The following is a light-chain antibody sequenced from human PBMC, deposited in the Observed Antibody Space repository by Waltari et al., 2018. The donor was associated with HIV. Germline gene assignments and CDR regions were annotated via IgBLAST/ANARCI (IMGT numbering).Light chain of an antibody. CDR2: DVD. CDR1: DSDFGLYNF. V-gene: IGLV2-14*03. CDR3: ASFTGDSTVM. Sequence: AVTQPASVSGLPGQSTTISCTGGDSDFGLYNFFSWYQQHSGKPPRLILYDVDSRASGVSDRFSGSMSGNTASLTISGLRAEDEAHYYCASFTGDSTVMFGGGTEVTVL. J-gene: IGLJ3*02.